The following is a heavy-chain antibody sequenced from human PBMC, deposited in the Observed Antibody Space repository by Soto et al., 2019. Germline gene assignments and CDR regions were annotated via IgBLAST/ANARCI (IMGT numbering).Heavy chain of an antibody. V-gene: IGHV4-38-2*01. CDR2: IYYGGTT. CDR3: ARGRYYFDF. Sequence: PSETLSLTCDVSVEPMTGGYYWGWIRQSPGKGLEWIGSIYYGGTTYYNPSLRSRLAISIDTSKNQFSLRLSSVTAADTALYYCARGRYYFDFWGQGTLVTVSS. CDR1: VEPMTGGYY. J-gene: IGHJ4*02.